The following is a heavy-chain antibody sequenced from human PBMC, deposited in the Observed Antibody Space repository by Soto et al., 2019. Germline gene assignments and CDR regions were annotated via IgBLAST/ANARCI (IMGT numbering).Heavy chain of an antibody. Sequence: QLQLQESGPGLVKPSETLSLTCTVSGGSISSSSYYWGCIRQPPGKGLEWIGSISYSGSTYYNPSLKSRVTISVDTSKNQFSLRLSSVTAADTAVYYCVRHTHQAYGSSWYDWFDPWGQGTLVTVSS. CDR1: GGSISSSSYY. D-gene: IGHD6-13*01. J-gene: IGHJ5*02. V-gene: IGHV4-39*01. CDR2: ISYSGST. CDR3: VRHTHQAYGSSWYDWFDP.